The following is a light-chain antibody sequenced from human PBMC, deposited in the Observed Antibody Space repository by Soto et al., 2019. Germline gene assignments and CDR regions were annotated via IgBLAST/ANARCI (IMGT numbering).Light chain of an antibody. J-gene: IGKJ1*01. CDR1: QSVSSN. CDR2: DAS. Sequence: EIVMTQSPATLSVSPGERATLSCRASQSVSSNFAWYQQKPGQAPRLLIYDASTRATGIPARFSGSGSGTDFTLTISRLEPEDFAVYFCQYYDSFRTFGQGTKVDIK. V-gene: IGKV3-15*01. CDR3: QYYDSFRT.